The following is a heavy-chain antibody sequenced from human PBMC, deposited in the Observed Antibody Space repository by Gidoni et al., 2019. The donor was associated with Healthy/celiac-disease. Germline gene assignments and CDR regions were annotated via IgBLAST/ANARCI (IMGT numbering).Heavy chain of an antibody. CDR2: IYYSGST. D-gene: IGHD3-16*02. J-gene: IGHJ4*02. V-gene: IGHV4-59*08. Sequence: QVQLQESGPGLVKPSETLSLTCTVSGGSISSYYWSWIRQPPGKGLEWIVYIYYSGSTNYNPSLKSRVTISVDTSKNQFSLKLSSVTAADTAVYYCARQSWELSYYFDYWGQGTLVTVSS. CDR1: GGSISSYY. CDR3: ARQSWELSYYFDY.